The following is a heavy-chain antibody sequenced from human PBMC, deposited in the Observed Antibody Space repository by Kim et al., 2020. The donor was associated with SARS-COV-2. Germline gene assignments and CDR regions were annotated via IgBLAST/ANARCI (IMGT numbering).Heavy chain of an antibody. V-gene: IGHV3-23*01. CDR3: AKFNGGGITRIVMGAFDI. CDR1: GFTFSSYA. D-gene: IGHD3-22*01. J-gene: IGHJ3*02. CDR2: ISGSGGST. Sequence: GGSLRLSCAASGFTFSSYAMSWVRQAPGKGLEWVSAISGSGGSTYYADSVKGRFTISRDNSKNTLYLQMNSLRAEDTAVYYCAKFNGGGITRIVMGAFDIWGQGTMVTVSS.